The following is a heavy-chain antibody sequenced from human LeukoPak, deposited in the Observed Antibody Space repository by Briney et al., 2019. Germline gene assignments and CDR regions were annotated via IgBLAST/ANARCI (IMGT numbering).Heavy chain of an antibody. CDR3: ARDAAGAAAGARNNWFDP. V-gene: IGHV3-9*01. Sequence: GRSLRLSCAASGFTFDDYAMHWVRQAPGKGLEWVSGISWNSGSIGYADSVKGRFTISRDNAKNSLYLQMNSLRAEDTAVYYCARDAAGAAAGARNNWFDPWGQGTLVTVSS. D-gene: IGHD6-13*01. CDR2: ISWNSGSI. J-gene: IGHJ5*02. CDR1: GFTFDDYA.